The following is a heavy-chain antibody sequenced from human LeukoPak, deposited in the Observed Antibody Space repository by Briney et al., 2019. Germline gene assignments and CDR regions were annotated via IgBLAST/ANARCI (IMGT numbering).Heavy chain of an antibody. J-gene: IGHJ4*02. Sequence: GGSLRLSCAASGFTFSSYSMNWVRQAPGKGLEWVSSISSSSSYVYYADSVKGRFTISRDNAKNSLYLQMNSLRAEDTAVYYCARMHCSGGSCYSVWYYFDYWGQGTLVTVSS. CDR1: GFTFSSYS. D-gene: IGHD2-15*01. V-gene: IGHV3-21*01. CDR2: ISSSSSYV. CDR3: ARMHCSGGSCYSVWYYFDY.